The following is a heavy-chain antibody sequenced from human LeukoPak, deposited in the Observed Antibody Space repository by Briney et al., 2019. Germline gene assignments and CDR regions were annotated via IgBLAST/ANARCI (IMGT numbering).Heavy chain of an antibody. Sequence: GGSLRLSCAASRFTFSSYGMHWVRQAPGKGLEWVAVISYDGSNKYYADSVKGRFTISRDNSKNTLYLQMNSLRAEDTAVYYCARGLAPEEEHDYRGQGTLVTVSS. CDR1: RFTFSSYG. D-gene: IGHD3/OR15-3a*01. CDR3: ARGLAPEEEHDY. V-gene: IGHV3-30*03. CDR2: ISYDGSNK. J-gene: IGHJ4*02.